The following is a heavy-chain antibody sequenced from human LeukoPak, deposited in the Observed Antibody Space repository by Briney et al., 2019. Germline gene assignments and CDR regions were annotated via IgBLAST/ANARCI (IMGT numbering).Heavy chain of an antibody. CDR1: GGSISSGSYY. Sequence: SQTLSLTCTASGGSISSGSYYWSWIRQPAGKGLEWIGRIYTSGSTNYNPSLKSRVTISVDTSKNEFSLKLTSVNAADTAVYYCARDRPGGSSLDYWGQGILVTVSS. V-gene: IGHV4-61*02. CDR2: IYTSGST. CDR3: ARDRPGGSSLDY. J-gene: IGHJ4*02. D-gene: IGHD6-13*01.